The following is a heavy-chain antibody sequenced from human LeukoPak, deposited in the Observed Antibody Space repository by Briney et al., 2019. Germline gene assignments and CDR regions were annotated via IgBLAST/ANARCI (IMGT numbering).Heavy chain of an antibody. Sequence: ASVKVSCKASGYTFTGYYMQWVRQARGQRLEWIGWIVVGSGNTNYAQKFQERVTITRDMSTSTAYMELSSLRSEDTAVYYCAAVGHIAAAGTPDYWGQGTLVTVSS. CDR1: GYTFTGYY. J-gene: IGHJ4*02. V-gene: IGHV1-58*02. CDR2: IVVGSGNT. D-gene: IGHD6-13*01. CDR3: AAVGHIAAAGTPDY.